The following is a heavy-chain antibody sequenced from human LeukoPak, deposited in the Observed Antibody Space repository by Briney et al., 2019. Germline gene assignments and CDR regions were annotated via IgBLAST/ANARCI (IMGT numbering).Heavy chain of an antibody. CDR3: ARWSYAIGYNYFDY. J-gene: IGHJ4*02. Sequence: SETLSLTCTVSGGSISSSSYYWGWIRQPPGKGLEWIGSIYYSGSTYYNPSLKSRVTISVDTSKNQFSLKLSSVTAADTAVYNCARWSYAIGYNYFDYWGQGTLVTVSS. D-gene: IGHD2-8*01. CDR2: IYYSGST. CDR1: GGSISSSSYY. V-gene: IGHV4-39*01.